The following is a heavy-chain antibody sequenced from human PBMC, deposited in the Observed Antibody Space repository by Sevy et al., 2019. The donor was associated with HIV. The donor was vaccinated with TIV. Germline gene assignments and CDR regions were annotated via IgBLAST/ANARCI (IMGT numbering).Heavy chain of an antibody. V-gene: IGHV3-72*01. CDR2: SRNKADSYTT. CDR1: GFTFSDHY. Sequence: GGSLRLSCAASGFTFSDHYMEWVRQAPGKGLEWVGRSRNKADSYTTEYAASVRGRFTISRDDSKNSLYLQMNSLKTEDTAVYYCATHAGIAAAGRVFDYWGQGTLVTVSS. J-gene: IGHJ4*02. CDR3: ATHAGIAAAGRVFDY. D-gene: IGHD6-13*01.